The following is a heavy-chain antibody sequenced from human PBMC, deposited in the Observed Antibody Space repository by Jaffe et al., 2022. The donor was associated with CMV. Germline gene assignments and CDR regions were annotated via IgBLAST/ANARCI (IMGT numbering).Heavy chain of an antibody. D-gene: IGHD4-17*01. V-gene: IGHV4-59*08. CDR3: ARQDGDYGDYVGWSTISNWFDP. Sequence: QVQLQESGPGLVKPSETLSLTCTVSGGSISSYYWSWIRQPPGKGLEWIGYIYYSGSTNYNPSLKSRVTISVDTSKNQFSLKLSSVTAADTAVYYCARQDGDYGDYVGWSTISNWFDPWGQGTLVTVSS. J-gene: IGHJ5*02. CDR1: GGSISSYY. CDR2: IYYSGST.